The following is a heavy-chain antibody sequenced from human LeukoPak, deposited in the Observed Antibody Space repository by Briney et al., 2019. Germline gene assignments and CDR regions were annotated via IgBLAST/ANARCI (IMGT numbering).Heavy chain of an antibody. J-gene: IGHJ6*02. CDR1: GFTFSSYA. CDR3: AKVGSWYDYYYYGMDV. Sequence: PGGSLRPSCAASGFTFSSYAMSWVRQAPGKGLEWVSAISGSGGSTYYADSVKGRFTISRDNSKNTLYLQMNSLRAEDTAVYYCAKVGSWYDYYYYGMDVWGQGTTVTVSS. CDR2: ISGSGGST. V-gene: IGHV3-23*01. D-gene: IGHD6-13*01.